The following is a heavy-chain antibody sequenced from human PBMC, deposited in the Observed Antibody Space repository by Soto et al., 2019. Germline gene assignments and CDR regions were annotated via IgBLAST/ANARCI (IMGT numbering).Heavy chain of an antibody. V-gene: IGHV1-69*01. CDR1: GGTFSSYA. CDR2: IIPIFGTA. D-gene: IGHD2-15*01. CDR3: AGCVVTGGGGGVDYYYYGMDV. Sequence: QVQLVQSGAEVKKPGSSVKVSCKASGGTFSSYAISWVRQAPGQGLEWMGGIIPIFGTANYAQKFQGRVTITADESTSTAYMELGSLRSEDTAVYYCAGCVVTGGGGGVDYYYYGMDVWGQGTTVTVSS. J-gene: IGHJ6*02.